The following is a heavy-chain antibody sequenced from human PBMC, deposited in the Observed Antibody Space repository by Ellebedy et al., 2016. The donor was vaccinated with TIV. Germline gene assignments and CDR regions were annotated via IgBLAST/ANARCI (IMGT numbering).Heavy chain of an antibody. D-gene: IGHD2-21*02. J-gene: IGHJ5*02. CDR2: INPKSGGT. Sequence: AASVKVSCKASGYTFNDYFINWVRQAPRQGPEWMGWINPKSGGTNYAQKFQGRVTMTRDTSISTAYMELSGLGSDDTAVYYGARDWYCGGDCYSNWFDPWGQGTLVYVSS. V-gene: IGHV1-2*02. CDR1: GYTFNDYF. CDR3: ARDWYCGGDCYSNWFDP.